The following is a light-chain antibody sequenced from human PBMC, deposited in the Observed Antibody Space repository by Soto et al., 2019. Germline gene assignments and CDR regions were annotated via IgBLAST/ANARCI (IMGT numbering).Light chain of an antibody. J-gene: IGKJ4*01. CDR2: AAS. V-gene: IGKV1-6*01. CDR3: LQDYNYPPLT. CDR1: QGIRND. Sequence: AIQMTQSPSSLSASVGDRVTITCRASQGIRNDLGWYQQKPGKAPKVLIYAASSLQSGVPSRFSGSGSGTDFTLTISSLQPEDFANYYCLQDYNYPPLTFGGGTKVEIK.